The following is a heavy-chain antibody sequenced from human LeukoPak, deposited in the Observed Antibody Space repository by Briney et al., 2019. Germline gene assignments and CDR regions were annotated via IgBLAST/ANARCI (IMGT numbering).Heavy chain of an antibody. D-gene: IGHD3-22*01. V-gene: IGHV3-23*01. Sequence: GGSLRLSCAASGFTFTTYAMSWVRQAPGKGLEWVSGISNSGGSTYYADSVKGRFTISRDNSKNTLYLQMNSLRAEDTAVYYCAEYYYYDSSGYQQYYFDYGGQGTLVTVSS. CDR3: AEYYYYDSSGYQQYYFDY. CDR2: ISNSGGST. J-gene: IGHJ4*02. CDR1: GFTFTTYA.